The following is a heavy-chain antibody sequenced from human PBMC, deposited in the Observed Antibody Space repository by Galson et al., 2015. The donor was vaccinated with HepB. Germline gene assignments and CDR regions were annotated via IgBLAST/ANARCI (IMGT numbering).Heavy chain of an antibody. CDR3: AATATRYNWFDP. V-gene: IGHV1-46*01. CDR1: GYTFTSYY. J-gene: IGHJ5*02. Sequence: SVKVSCKASGYTFTSYYMHWVRQAPGQGLEWMGIINPSGGSTSYAQKFQGRVTMTRDTSTSTVYMELSSLRSEDTAVYYCAATATRYNWFDPWGQGTLVTVSS. CDR2: INPSGGST. D-gene: IGHD1-26*01.